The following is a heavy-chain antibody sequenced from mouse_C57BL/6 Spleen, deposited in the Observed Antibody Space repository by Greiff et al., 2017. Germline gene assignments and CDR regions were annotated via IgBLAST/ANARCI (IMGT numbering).Heavy chain of an antibody. Sequence: VKLVESGAELVKPGASVKLSCTASGFNIKDYYMHWVKQRTEQGLEWIGRIDPNSGGTKYNEKFKSKATLTVDKPSSTAYMQLSSLTSEDSAVYYCARYYYGSSYEGYFDYWGQGTTLTVSS. CDR2: IDPNSGGT. V-gene: IGHV1-72*01. CDR1: GFNIKDYY. J-gene: IGHJ2*01. CDR3: ARYYYGSSYEGYFDY. D-gene: IGHD1-1*01.